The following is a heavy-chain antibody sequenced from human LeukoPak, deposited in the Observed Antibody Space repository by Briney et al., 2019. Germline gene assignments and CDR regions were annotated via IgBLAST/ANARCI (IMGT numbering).Heavy chain of an antibody. D-gene: IGHD3-22*01. J-gene: IGHJ4*02. Sequence: PGRSLRLSCAASGFTFSSYSMNWVRQAPGKGLVWVSRINSDGSSTSYADSVKGRFTISRDNAKNTLYLQMNSLRLEDTAVYYCVRGSDDYDSSAYYYHLGDYWGQGTLVTVSS. CDR2: INSDGSST. CDR1: GFTFSSYS. CDR3: VRGSDDYDSSAYYYHLGDY. V-gene: IGHV3-74*01.